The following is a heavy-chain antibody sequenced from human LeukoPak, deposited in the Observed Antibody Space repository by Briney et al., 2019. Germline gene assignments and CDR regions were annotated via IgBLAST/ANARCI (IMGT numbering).Heavy chain of an antibody. D-gene: IGHD3-16*02. CDR2: ISSSSSTI. J-gene: IGHJ4*02. V-gene: IGHV3-48*04. CDR1: GFTFSSYS. CDR3: ARETDYVWGSYRPPFDY. Sequence: GGSLRLSCAASGFTFSSYSMNWVRQAPGKGLEWVSYISSSSSTIYYADSVKGRFTISRDNAKNSLYLQMNSLRAEDTAVYYCARETDYVWGSYRPPFDYWGQGTLVTVSS.